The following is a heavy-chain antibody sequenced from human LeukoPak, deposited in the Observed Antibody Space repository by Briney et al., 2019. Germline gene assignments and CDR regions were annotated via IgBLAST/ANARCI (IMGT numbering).Heavy chain of an antibody. CDR1: GFTFEAYG. J-gene: IGHJ4*02. D-gene: IGHD1-14*01. CDR2: INWNDGST. CDR3: ARVPETPHLFDY. Sequence: GGSLRLSGAAPGFTFEAYGLTWVRQAPGKGLESPSGINWNDGSTDYGESVKGRLTPSRDKAKSPLYLQMNRLRAEDTAFYYCARVPETPHLFDYWGQGTLVTVSS. V-gene: IGHV3-20*04.